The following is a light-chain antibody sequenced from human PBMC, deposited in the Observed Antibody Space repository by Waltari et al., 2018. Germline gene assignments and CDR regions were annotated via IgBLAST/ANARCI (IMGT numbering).Light chain of an antibody. J-gene: IGKJ5*01. CDR1: QDISNY. CDR2: DAS. CDR3: QQYDNLPLT. V-gene: IGKV1-33*01. Sequence: DIQMTHSPSSLSASVGDRVTITRQASQDISNYLNWYQQKPGKAPKLLIYDASNLATGVPSRFSGSGSGTDFTFTISSLQPEDIATYYCQQYDNLPLTFGQGTRLEIK.